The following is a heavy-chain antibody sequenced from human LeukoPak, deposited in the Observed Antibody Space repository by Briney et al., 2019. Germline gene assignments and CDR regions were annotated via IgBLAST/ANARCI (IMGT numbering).Heavy chain of an antibody. CDR1: GGSFSGYY. Sequence: SETLSLTCAVYGGSFSGYYRSWIRQPPGKGLEWIGEINHSGSTNYNPSLKSRVTISVDTSKNQFSLKLSSVTAADTAVYYCARSGYSYGTINYYYGMDVWGQGTTVTVSS. CDR2: INHSGST. J-gene: IGHJ6*02. D-gene: IGHD5-18*01. CDR3: ARSGYSYGTINYYYGMDV. V-gene: IGHV4-34*01.